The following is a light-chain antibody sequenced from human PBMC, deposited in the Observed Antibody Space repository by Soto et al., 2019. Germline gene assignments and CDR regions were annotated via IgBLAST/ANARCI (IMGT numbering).Light chain of an antibody. J-gene: IGKJ1*01. Sequence: ESVVPQSRCTLSLSPGKRATLSCRASQSISSSYLAWYQQRPGQAPRLLIYGASSRATGIPDRFSGSGAGTEFTLTISRLEPEDFAVYYCQQYGSSSWTFGQGTKVDIK. V-gene: IGKV3-20*01. CDR2: GAS. CDR1: QSISSSY. CDR3: QQYGSSSWT.